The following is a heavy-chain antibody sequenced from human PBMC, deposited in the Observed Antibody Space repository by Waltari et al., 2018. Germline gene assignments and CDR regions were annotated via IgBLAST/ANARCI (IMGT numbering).Heavy chain of an antibody. CDR3: AKDSGPSYYDFWSGYNKGPFDY. V-gene: IGHV3-30*18. D-gene: IGHD3-3*01. J-gene: IGHJ4*02. Sequence: QVQLVESGGGVVQPGRSLRLSCAASGFTFSSYGMHWVRQAPGKGLEWVAVISYDGSNKYYADAVKGRFTISRDNSKNTLYLQMNSLRAEDTAVYYCAKDSGPSYYDFWSGYNKGPFDYWGQGTLVIVSS. CDR1: GFTFSSYG. CDR2: ISYDGSNK.